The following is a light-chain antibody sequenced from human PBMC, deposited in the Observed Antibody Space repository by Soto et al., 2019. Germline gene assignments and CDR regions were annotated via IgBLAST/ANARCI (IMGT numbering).Light chain of an antibody. CDR3: MQSLETPRT. CDR2: SGS. CDR1: QSLLHTNGYNY. V-gene: IGKV2-28*01. Sequence: DIVMTQSPLSLPVTPGESASISCRSSQSLLHTNGYNYLDWFLQRPGQSPQLLIYSGSTRASGVPDRFRGSGSGTDFTLKISRVEAEDVGVYYCMQSLETPRTFGQGTKLEIK. J-gene: IGKJ2*01.